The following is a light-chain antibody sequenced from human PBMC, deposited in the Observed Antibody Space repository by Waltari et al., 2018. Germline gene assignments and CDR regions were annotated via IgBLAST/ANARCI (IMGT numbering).Light chain of an antibody. V-gene: IGLV2-14*03. CDR3: SSFTSRHLYV. CDR1: GSDIGASRF. Sequence: QSGLTQPASMSGSPGQSISISCSGSGSDIGASRFVSWYQQFPGSPPKLLIYDGSHRPSGISDRFSGSTSGYKASLTISGLQADDEADYYCSSFTSRHLYVFGTGTAVTVL. J-gene: IGLJ1*01. CDR2: DGS.